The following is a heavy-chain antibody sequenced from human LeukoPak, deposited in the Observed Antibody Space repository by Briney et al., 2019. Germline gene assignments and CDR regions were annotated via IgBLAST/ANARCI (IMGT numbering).Heavy chain of an antibody. V-gene: IGHV3-53*01. J-gene: IGHJ3*02. CDR1: GFTVSSNY. Sequence: GGSLRLSCAASGFTVSSNYMSWVRQAPGKGLEWVSVIYSDGTTYYADSVKGRFTISRDNSKNTLYLQMNSLRAEDTAVYYCARDSPYSDYLIGGAFNIWGQGTMVTVS. CDR2: IYSDGTT. CDR3: ARDSPYSDYLIGGAFNI. D-gene: IGHD4-11*01.